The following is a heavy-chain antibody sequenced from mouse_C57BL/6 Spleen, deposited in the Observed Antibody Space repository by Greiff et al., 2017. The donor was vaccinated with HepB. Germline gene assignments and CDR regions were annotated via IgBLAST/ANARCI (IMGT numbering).Heavy chain of an antibody. CDR3: AIGEAWFAY. CDR2: IDPSDSYT. J-gene: IGHJ3*01. V-gene: IGHV1-69*01. D-gene: IGHD3-3*01. Sequence: QVQLQQSGAELVMPGASVKLSCKASGYTFTSYWMHWVKQRPGQGLEWIGEIDPSDSYTNYNQKFKGKSTLTVDKSSSTAYMQLSSLTSEDSAVYYCAIGEAWFAYWGQGTLVTVSA. CDR1: GYTFTSYW.